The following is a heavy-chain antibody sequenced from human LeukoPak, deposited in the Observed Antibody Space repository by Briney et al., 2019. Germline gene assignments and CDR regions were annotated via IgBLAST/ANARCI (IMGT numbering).Heavy chain of an antibody. D-gene: IGHD5-12*01. Sequence: SQTLSLTRPVSGGSISSGGYSWSWVRQPPGEGLEWVGYIYHSGSTYYNPSLQSRVTISLDRSKNQSSLKLSSMTAADTAVYYCASGNTGYDRDSFDIWGQGTMVTVSS. CDR1: GGSISSGGYS. CDR3: ASGNTGYDRDSFDI. J-gene: IGHJ3*02. CDR2: IYHSGST. V-gene: IGHV4-30-2*01.